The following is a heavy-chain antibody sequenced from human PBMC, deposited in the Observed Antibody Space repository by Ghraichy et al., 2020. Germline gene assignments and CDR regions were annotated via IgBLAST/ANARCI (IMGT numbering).Heavy chain of an antibody. J-gene: IGHJ5*02. D-gene: IGHD2-15*01. CDR1: GFSFSTHW. CDR3: ASGGSISCSGVDCYWSDL. CDR2: INGDGSTT. V-gene: IGHV3-74*01. Sequence: GGSLRLSCADSGFSFSTHWMHWVRQAPGKGLVWVSHINGDGSTTTYADSVQGRFTVSRDNAKNTVYLQMNSLSAEDTAVYYCASGGSISCSGVDCYWSDLWGQGTLVTVSS.